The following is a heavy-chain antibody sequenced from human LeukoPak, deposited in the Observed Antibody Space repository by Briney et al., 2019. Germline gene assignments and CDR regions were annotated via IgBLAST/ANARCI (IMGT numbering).Heavy chain of an antibody. CDR3: ARAAYDYYDSSGALITN. J-gene: IGHJ4*02. Sequence: PGGSLRLSCAASGFTFSSYGMNWVRQAPGKGLEWVAFIRYDGSNKYYADSVKGRFTISRDNSKNTLYLQMNSLRAEDTAVYYCARAAYDYYDSSGALITNWGQGTLVTVSS. CDR1: GFTFSSYG. V-gene: IGHV3-30*02. D-gene: IGHD3-22*01. CDR2: IRYDGSNK.